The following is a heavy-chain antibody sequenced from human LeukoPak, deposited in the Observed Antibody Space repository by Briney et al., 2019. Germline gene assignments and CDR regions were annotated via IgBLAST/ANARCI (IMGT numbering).Heavy chain of an antibody. CDR2: ISGSGGST. D-gene: IGHD1-1*01. CDR3: AKGNWRYFDY. Sequence: GGSLRLWCAASGLTFSTYVMSWVRQAPGKGLEWVSAISGSGGSTYYADSVKGRFTISRDNSKNTLYLQMNSLGADDTAVYYCAKGNWRYFDYWGQGTLVTVSS. J-gene: IGHJ4*02. CDR1: GLTFSTYV. V-gene: IGHV3-23*01.